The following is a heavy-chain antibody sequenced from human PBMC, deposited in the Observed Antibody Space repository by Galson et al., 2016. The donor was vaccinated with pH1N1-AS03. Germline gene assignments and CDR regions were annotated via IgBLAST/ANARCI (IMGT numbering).Heavy chain of an antibody. D-gene: IGHD1-14*01. CDR1: GFSFNNYW. CDR3: ARRQERIVNGAYNRNVGYGAFDS. Sequence: SLRLSCAGSGFSFNNYWMHWVRRAPGQGLVWVARINNDGSDSTYADSVKGRFTISRDISRNTVYLQMTGLRAEDTATYFCARRQERIVNGAYNRNVGYGAFDSWGQGTLVTVSS. CDR2: INNDGSDS. V-gene: IGHV3-74*03. J-gene: IGHJ5*01.